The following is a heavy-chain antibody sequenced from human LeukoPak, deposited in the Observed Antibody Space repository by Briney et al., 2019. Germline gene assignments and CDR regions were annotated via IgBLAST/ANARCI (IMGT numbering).Heavy chain of an antibody. Sequence: ASVKVSCKASGYTFTGYYMHWVRQAPGQGLEWMGWINPNSGGTNYAQKFQGRVTMTRDTSISTAYMELSRLRSDDTAVYYCARAVVGATYQLDYWGQGTLVTVSS. D-gene: IGHD1-26*01. CDR3: ARAVVGATYQLDY. V-gene: IGHV1-2*02. CDR1: GYTFTGYY. J-gene: IGHJ4*02. CDR2: INPNSGGT.